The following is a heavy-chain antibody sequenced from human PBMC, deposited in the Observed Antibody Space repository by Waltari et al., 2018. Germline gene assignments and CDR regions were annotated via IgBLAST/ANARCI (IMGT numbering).Heavy chain of an antibody. CDR2: ISSDGART. J-gene: IGHJ4*02. V-gene: IGHV3-23*01. D-gene: IGHD3-10*02. CDR3: GFSVVLPDVRDQ. CDR1: GFAFSDSA. Sequence: EVQISESGGDLVQPGGSLRLSCVASGFAFSDSAMSWVRQAPGKGLEWVSTISSDGARTHYADSLKARFTISRDTSKTTLYLQINSLRPDDTAVYYCGFSVVLPDVRDQWGQGALVTVSS.